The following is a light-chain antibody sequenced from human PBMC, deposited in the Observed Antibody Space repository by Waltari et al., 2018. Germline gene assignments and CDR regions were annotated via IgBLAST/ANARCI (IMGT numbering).Light chain of an antibody. V-gene: IGLV2-23*03. CDR2: GGT. CDR1: SSDVGTHTL. CDR3: SSYAGRTTV. J-gene: IGLJ1*01. Sequence: QSALTQPASVSGSPGQSITISCTGSSSDVGTHTLISWYQHHPDKVPKLILYGGTKRPAGIPARFSGSTSGNTAALTIAGLQAEDEADYYCSSYAGRTTVFGTGTKVCVL.